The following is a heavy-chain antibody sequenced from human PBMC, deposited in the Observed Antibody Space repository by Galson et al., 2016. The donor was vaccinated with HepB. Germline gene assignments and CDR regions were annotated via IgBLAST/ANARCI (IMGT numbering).Heavy chain of an antibody. J-gene: IGHJ4*02. CDR1: GFTFRNFG. V-gene: IGHV3-33*01. D-gene: IGHD3-3*01. CDR2: IWYDGSKK. CDR3: AREVNPWSSYFQTATLDN. Sequence: SLRLSCAASGFTFRNFGMHWVRQAPGKGLAWVAVIWYDGSKKYHKDPVKGRFTVSRDNSKNTLYLEMNSLRAEDTAVYYCAREVNPWSSYFQTATLDNWGQGTLVTVSS.